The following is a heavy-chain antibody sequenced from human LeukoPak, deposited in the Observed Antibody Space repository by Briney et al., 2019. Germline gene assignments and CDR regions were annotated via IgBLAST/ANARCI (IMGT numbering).Heavy chain of an antibody. D-gene: IGHD4-23*01. Sequence: PGGSLRLSCAASGFTCSSYEMNWVRQAPGKGLEWVSYISSSGSSIHNADSVKGRFTISRDNAKNSLYLQMNSLRAEDTAVYYCARDGDYGGYFDYWGQGTLVTVSS. CDR1: GFTCSSYE. J-gene: IGHJ4*02. V-gene: IGHV3-48*03. CDR2: ISSSGSSI. CDR3: ARDGDYGGYFDY.